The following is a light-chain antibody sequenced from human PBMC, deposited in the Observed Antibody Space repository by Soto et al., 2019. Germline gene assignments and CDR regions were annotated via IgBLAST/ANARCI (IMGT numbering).Light chain of an antibody. Sequence: IQMTQSPSSLSASVGNRVTITCRASQGISSYLAWYQQKPGKAPKLLIYAASTLQSGVPSRFSGSGSGTDFTLTISCLQSEDFATYYCQQYYSYPRTFGQGTKVDIK. J-gene: IGKJ1*01. V-gene: IGKV1-8*01. CDR2: AAS. CDR3: QQYYSYPRT. CDR1: QGISSY.